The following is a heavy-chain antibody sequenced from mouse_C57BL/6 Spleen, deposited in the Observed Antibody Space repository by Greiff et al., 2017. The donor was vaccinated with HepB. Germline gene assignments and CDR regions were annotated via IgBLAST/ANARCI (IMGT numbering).Heavy chain of an antibody. J-gene: IGHJ3*01. CDR1: GYTFTDYN. CDR3: ARFGLYGYDGFAY. V-gene: IGHV1-22*01. D-gene: IGHD2-2*01. Sequence: EVQLQQSGPELVKPGASVKMSCKASGYTFTDYNMHWVKQSHGKSLEWIGYINPNNGGTSYNQKFKGKATLTVNKSSSTAYMELRSLTSEDSAVYYCARFGLYGYDGFAYWGQGTLVTVSA. CDR2: INPNNGGT.